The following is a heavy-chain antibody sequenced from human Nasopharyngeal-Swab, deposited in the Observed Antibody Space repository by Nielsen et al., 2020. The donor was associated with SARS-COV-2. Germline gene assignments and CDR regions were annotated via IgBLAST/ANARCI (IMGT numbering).Heavy chain of an antibody. CDR3: ARHIPPTPSTSEIVVVPAAIDGLWFDP. J-gene: IGHJ5*02. D-gene: IGHD2-2*02. CDR1: GGSISSSSYY. V-gene: IGHV4-39*01. CDR2: IYYSGST. Sequence: SETLSLTCTVSGGSISSSSYYWGWIRQPPGKGLEWIGSIYYSGSTYYNPSLKSRVTISVDTSKNQFSLKLSSVTAADTAVYYCARHIPPTPSTSEIVVVPAAIDGLWFDPWGQGTLVTVSS.